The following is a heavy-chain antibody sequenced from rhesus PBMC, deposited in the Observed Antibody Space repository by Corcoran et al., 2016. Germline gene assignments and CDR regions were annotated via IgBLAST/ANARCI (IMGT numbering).Heavy chain of an antibody. CDR3: AKGWVQFPFDY. V-gene: IGHV3S5*01. CDR1: AFPFISYG. CDR2: INSGGGST. D-gene: IGHD5-24*01. Sequence: EVQLLETGVGLVKPGGSLKLSCAASAFPFISYGMSWVRQAAGKGLGWVSAINSGGGSTYYAESVKCRFTIARDNSKNTLSLQMNSLRTEDTAVYYCAKGWVQFPFDYWGQGVLVTVSS. J-gene: IGHJ4*01.